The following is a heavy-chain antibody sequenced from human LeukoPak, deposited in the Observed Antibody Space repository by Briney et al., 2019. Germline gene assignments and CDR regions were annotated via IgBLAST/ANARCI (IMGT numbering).Heavy chain of an antibody. V-gene: IGHV3-21*01. CDR3: ARGLGIRILLDV. CDR2: ISSSSSYI. Sequence: PGGSLRLSCAACGFTFNSYAMSWVRQAPGKGLEWVSSISSSSSYIYYADSVKGRFTISRDNAKNSLYLQMNSLRAEDTAVYYCARGLGIRILLDVWGKGTTVTVSS. J-gene: IGHJ6*04. D-gene: IGHD1-26*01. CDR1: GFTFNSYA.